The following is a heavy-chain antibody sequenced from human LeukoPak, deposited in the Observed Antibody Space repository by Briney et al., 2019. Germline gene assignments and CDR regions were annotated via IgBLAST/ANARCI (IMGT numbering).Heavy chain of an antibody. CDR2: IRYDGSNK. V-gene: IGHV3-30*02. CDR1: GFTFSSYA. D-gene: IGHD3-22*01. Sequence: PGGSLRLSCAASGFTFSSYAMHWVRQAPGKGLEWVAVIRYDGSNKYYADSVKGRFTISRDNSKNTLYLQMNSLRAEDTAVYYCAKSPPDYYYDSSGPFDYWGQGTLVTVSS. CDR3: AKSPPDYYYDSSGPFDY. J-gene: IGHJ4*02.